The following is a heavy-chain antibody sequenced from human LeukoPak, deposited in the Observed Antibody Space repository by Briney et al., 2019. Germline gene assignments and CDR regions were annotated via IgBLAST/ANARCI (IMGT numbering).Heavy chain of an antibody. Sequence: SETLSLTCTVSGGSISSYYWSWIRQPPGKGLEWIGYIYYSGSTNYNPSLKSRVTISVDTSKNQFSLKLSSVTAADTAVYYCAALPSNLKKVVEDVWGQGTTVTVSS. J-gene: IGHJ6*02. CDR1: GGSISSYY. D-gene: IGHD3-22*01. CDR3: AALPSNLKKVVEDV. CDR2: IYYSGST. V-gene: IGHV4-59*01.